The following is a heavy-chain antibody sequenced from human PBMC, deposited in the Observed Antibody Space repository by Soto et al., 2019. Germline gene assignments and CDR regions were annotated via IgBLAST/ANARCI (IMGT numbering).Heavy chain of an antibody. CDR2: VYGSGSA. V-gene: IGHV4-59*01. Sequence: SETLSLTCTVSGGSISDYYWSWIRQPPGKELEWIGYVYGSGSANYNPSIRSRVTISVQTSKNQLSLKLSTVTAADTAMYYCARTYSSACAYWGQGIMVTVSS. D-gene: IGHD3-22*01. CDR3: ARTYSSACAY. CDR1: GGSISDYY. J-gene: IGHJ4*02.